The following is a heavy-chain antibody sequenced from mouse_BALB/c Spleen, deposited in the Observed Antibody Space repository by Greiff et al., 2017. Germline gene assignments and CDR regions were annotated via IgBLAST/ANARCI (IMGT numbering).Heavy chain of an antibody. J-gene: IGHJ2*01. CDR2: ISSGSSTI. CDR1: GFTFSSFG. D-gene: IGHD1-1*01. V-gene: IGHV5-17*02. Sequence: EVKLVESGGDLVKPGGSRKLSCAASGFTFSSFGMPWVRQAPEKGLEWVAYISSGSSTIYYADTVKGRFTISRDNPKNTLFLQMTSLRSEDTAMYYCARSGKFITTVVATRGYFDYWGQGTTLTVSS. CDR3: ARSGKFITTVVATRGYFDY.